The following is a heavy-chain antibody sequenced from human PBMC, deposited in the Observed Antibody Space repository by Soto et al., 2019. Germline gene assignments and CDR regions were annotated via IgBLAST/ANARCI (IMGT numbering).Heavy chain of an antibody. CDR3: AKDLRQQLVQDAFDI. CDR2: ISYDGSNK. CDR1: GFTFSSYG. Sequence: TGGSLRLSCAASGFTFSSYGMHWVRQAPGKGLEWVAVISYDGSNKYYADSVKGRFTISRDNSKNTLYLQMNSLRAEDTAVYYCAKDLRQQLVQDAFDIWGQGTMVTVSS. D-gene: IGHD6-13*01. J-gene: IGHJ3*02. V-gene: IGHV3-30*18.